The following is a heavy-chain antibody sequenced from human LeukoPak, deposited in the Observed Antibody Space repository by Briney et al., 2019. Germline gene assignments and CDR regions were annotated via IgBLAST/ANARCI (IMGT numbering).Heavy chain of an antibody. V-gene: IGHV3-23*01. CDR1: GFTFSSYA. D-gene: IGHD6-13*01. CDR2: ISGSGGST. J-gene: IGHJ6*02. CDR3: AKAPRAAAGTYNGMDV. Sequence: PGGSLRLSSAASGFTFSSYAMSWVRQAPGKGLEWVSAISGSGGSTYYADSVKGRFTISRDNSKNTLYLQMNSLRAEDTAVYYCAKAPRAAAGTYNGMDVWGQGTTVTVSS.